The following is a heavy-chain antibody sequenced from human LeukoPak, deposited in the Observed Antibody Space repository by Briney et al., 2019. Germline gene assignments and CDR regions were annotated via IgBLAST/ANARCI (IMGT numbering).Heavy chain of an antibody. J-gene: IGHJ4*02. D-gene: IGHD1-26*01. CDR2: INHSGST. CDR3: ARGSWEYGFDY. V-gene: IGHV4-34*01. Sequence: PSETLSLTCAVYGGSFSGYYWSWIRQPPGKGLEWIGEINHSGSTNYNPSLKSRVTISVDTSKNQFSLKLSSVTAADTAVYYCARGSWEYGFDYWGQGTLVTVSS. CDR1: GGSFSGYY.